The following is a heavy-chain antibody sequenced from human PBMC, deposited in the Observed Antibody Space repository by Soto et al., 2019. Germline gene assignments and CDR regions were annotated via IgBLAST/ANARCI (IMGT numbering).Heavy chain of an antibody. CDR3: ARVRANCSGSSCYRYYFDY. J-gene: IGHJ4*02. V-gene: IGHV1-3*01. D-gene: IGHD2-15*01. CDR1: GYTFTSYA. Sequence: ASVKVSCKASGYTFTSYAMHWVRQAPGQRLEWMGWINAGNGNTKYSQKFQGRVTITRDTSASTAYMELSSLRSEDTAVYYCARVRANCSGSSCYRYYFDYWGQGTLVTVSS. CDR2: INAGNGNT.